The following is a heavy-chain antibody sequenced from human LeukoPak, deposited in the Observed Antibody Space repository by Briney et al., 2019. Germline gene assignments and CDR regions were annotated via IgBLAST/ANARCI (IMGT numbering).Heavy chain of an antibody. CDR1: GFSFSSYA. Sequence: GGSLRLSCSASGFSFSSYAMYWVRQAPGKGLGWVANIKQVRSEKYYVDSVKGRFTISRDNAKNSLYLQMNSLRAEDTAVYYCARDFGLRCSGGTCYSVYYYGMDVWGKGTTVTVSS. CDR2: IKQVRSEK. V-gene: IGHV3-7*03. J-gene: IGHJ6*04. CDR3: ARDFGLRCSGGTCYSVYYYGMDV. D-gene: IGHD2-15*01.